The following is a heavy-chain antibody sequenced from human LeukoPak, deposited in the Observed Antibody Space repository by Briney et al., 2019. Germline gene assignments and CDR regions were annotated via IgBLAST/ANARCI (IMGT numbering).Heavy chain of an antibody. CDR1: GFTFSSYA. V-gene: IGHV3-23*01. D-gene: IGHD2-21*02. CDR2: ISGSGGST. Sequence: PGGSLRLSCAASGFTFSSYAMSWVRQAPGKGREWVSAISGSGGSTYYADSVKGRFTISRDNSKNTLYPQMNSLRAEDTAVYYCAKATNLAYCGGDCYFDYWGQGTLVTVSS. CDR3: AKATNLAYCGGDCYFDY. J-gene: IGHJ4*02.